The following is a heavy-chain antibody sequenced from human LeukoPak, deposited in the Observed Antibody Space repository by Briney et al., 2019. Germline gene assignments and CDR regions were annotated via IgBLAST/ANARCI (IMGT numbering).Heavy chain of an antibody. CDR2: IYTSGST. Sequence: PSETLSLTCTVSGGSISSYYWSWIRQPAGKGLEWIGRIYTSGSTYYNPSLKSRVTISVDTSKNQFSLKLSSVTAADTAVYYCARESNCSGGSCYSGVVYWGQGTLVTVSS. J-gene: IGHJ4*02. D-gene: IGHD2-15*01. CDR1: GGSISSYY. V-gene: IGHV4-4*07. CDR3: ARESNCSGGSCYSGVVY.